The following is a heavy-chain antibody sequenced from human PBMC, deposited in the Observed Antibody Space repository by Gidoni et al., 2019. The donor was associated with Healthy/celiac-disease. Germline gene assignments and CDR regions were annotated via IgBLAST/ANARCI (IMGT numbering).Heavy chain of an antibody. V-gene: IGHV3-21*01. CDR1: GFTFSSYS. J-gene: IGHJ3*02. CDR3: ARGRRWLHGLCAFDI. D-gene: IGHD5-12*01. CDR2: ISSSSSYI. Sequence: EVQLVESGGGLVKPGGSLRLSCAASGFTFSSYSMNWVRQAPGKGLEWVSSISSSSSYIYYADSVKGRFTISRDNAKNSLYLQMNSLRAEDTAVYYCARGRRWLHGLCAFDIWGQGTMVTVSS.